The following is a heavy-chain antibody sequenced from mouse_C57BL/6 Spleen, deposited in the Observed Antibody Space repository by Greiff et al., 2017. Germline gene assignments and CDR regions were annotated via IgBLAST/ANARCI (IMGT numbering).Heavy chain of an antibody. J-gene: IGHJ2*01. CDR1: GYTFTSYW. CDR3: ARRDYYSNYFDY. Sequence: QVHVKQPGAELVKPGASVKMSCKASGYTFTSYWITWVKQRPGQGLEWIGDIYPGSGSTNYNEKFKSKATLTVDTSSSTAYMQLSSLTSEDSAVYYCARRDYYSNYFDYWGQGTTLTVSS. D-gene: IGHD2-5*01. V-gene: IGHV1-55*01. CDR2: IYPGSGST.